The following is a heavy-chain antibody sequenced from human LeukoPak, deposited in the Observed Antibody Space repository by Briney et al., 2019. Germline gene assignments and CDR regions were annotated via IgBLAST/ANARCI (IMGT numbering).Heavy chain of an antibody. CDR3: AREGYYYDSSGYYFDY. D-gene: IGHD3-22*01. Sequence: GGSLRLSCAASGFTFSSYWMSWVRQAPGKGLEWVANIKQDGSEKYYVDSVKGRFTISRGNAKNSLYLQMNSLRAEDTAVYYCAREGYYYDSSGYYFDYWGQGTLVTVSS. CDR1: GFTFSSYW. V-gene: IGHV3-7*01. CDR2: IKQDGSEK. J-gene: IGHJ4*02.